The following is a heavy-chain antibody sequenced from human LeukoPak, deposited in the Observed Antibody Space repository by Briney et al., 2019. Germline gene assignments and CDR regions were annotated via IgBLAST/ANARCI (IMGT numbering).Heavy chain of an antibody. D-gene: IGHD1-26*01. J-gene: IGHJ4*02. V-gene: IGHV3-72*01. Sequence: GGSLRLSCAASGFTFSDHYMDWVRQAPGKGLEWVGRIRNKANIYTTEYAASVKGRFTISRDDSKNSLYLQMNSLKAEDTAVYYCARAPNSGTLGEDYWGQGTLVTVSS. CDR1: GFTFSDHY. CDR2: IRNKANIYTT. CDR3: ARAPNSGTLGEDY.